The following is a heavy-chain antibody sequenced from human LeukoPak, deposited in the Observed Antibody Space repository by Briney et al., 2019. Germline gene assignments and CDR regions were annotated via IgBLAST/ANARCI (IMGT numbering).Heavy chain of an antibody. D-gene: IGHD3-10*01. J-gene: IGHJ3*02. CDR3: ARDHGSGSYYRIDAFDI. V-gene: IGHV4-39*07. CDR2: IYYSGNS. Sequence: SETLSLTCTVSGGSISSSSYYWGWIRQTPGKGLEWIGSIYYSGNSYYNLSLKSRVTISLDTSNNQFSLKLRSVTAADTAVYYCARDHGSGSYYRIDAFDIWGQGTMVTVPS. CDR1: GGSISSSSYY.